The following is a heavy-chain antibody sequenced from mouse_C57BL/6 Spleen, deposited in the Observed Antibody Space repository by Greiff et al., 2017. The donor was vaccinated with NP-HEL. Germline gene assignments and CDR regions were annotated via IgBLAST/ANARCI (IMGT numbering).Heavy chain of an antibody. CDR2: IDPSASYT. Sequence: QVQLQQPGAELVMPGASVKLSCKASGYTFPSYWMHWVKQRPGQGLEWIGEIDPSASYTNYNQKFKGKSTLTVDKSSSTAYMQLSSLTSEDSAVEYCARRKGLLWDAMDDWGQGTSVTVSS. J-gene: IGHJ4*01. CDR3: ARRKGLLWDAMDD. D-gene: IGHD2-1*01. V-gene: IGHV1-69*01. CDR1: GYTFPSYW.